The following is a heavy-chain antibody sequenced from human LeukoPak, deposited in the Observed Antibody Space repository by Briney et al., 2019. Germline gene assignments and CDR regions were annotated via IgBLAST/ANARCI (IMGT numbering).Heavy chain of an antibody. J-gene: IGHJ3*02. CDR3: AKDHCSSTSCYAGNAFDI. CDR2: IWYGGSNK. V-gene: IGHV3-30*18. D-gene: IGHD2-2*01. Sequence: GRSLRLSCAASGFTFSSYGMHWVRQAPGKGLEWVAVIWYGGSNKYYADSVKGRFTISRDNSKNTLYLQMNSLRAEDTAVYYCAKDHCSSTSCYAGNAFDIWGQGTMVTVSS. CDR1: GFTFSSYG.